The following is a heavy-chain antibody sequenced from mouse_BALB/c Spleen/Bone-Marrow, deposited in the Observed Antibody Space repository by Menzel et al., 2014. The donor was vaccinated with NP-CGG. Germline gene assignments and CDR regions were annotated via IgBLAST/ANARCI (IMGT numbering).Heavy chain of an antibody. CDR3: TIPTARACFDY. CDR2: IDPSDSYT. V-gene: IGHV1S127*01. CDR1: GYTFTSYW. Sequence: QVQLQQSGVELVKPGASVKMSCKASGYTFTSYWMHWVKQRPGQGLEWIGVIDPSDSYTSYNQKFEGKATLTVDTSSSTAYMQLSSLTSEDSAVYYCTIPTARACFDYWGQGTTLTVSS. J-gene: IGHJ2*01. D-gene: IGHD3-2*01.